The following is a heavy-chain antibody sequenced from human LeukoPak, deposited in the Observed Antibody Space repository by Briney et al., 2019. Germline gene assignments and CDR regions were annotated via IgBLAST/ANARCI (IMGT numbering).Heavy chain of an antibody. CDR2: IYSDGTT. Sequence: SGGSLRLSCAASGFTFSSYWMSWVRQAPGKGLEWVSIIYSDGTTYYADSVKGRFTISRDNSKNTLYLQMNSLRAEDTAVYYCARERVVVVAAGPFDYWGQGTLVTVSS. CDR3: ARERVVVVAAGPFDY. CDR1: GFTFSSYW. D-gene: IGHD2-15*01. J-gene: IGHJ4*02. V-gene: IGHV3-66*02.